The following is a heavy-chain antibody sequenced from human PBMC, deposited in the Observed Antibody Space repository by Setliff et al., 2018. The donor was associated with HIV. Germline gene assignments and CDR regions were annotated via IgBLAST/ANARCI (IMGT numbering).Heavy chain of an antibody. CDR2: IYPADSDT. Sequence: PGESLKISCRGSGYSFTSYWIGWVRQMPGKGLEWMGIIYPADSDTRYSPSFQGQVTISRDNAKNSLYLQMNSLRAEDTAMYYCARDWRSGYDLNFDYWGQGTLVTVSS. CDR3: ARDWRSGYDLNFDY. V-gene: IGHV5-51*01. D-gene: IGHD5-12*01. CDR1: GYSFTSYW. J-gene: IGHJ4*02.